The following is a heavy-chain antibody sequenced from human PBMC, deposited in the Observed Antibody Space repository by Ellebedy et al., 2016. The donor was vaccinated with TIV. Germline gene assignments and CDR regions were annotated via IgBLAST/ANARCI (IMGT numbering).Heavy chain of an antibody. D-gene: IGHD7-27*01. Sequence: GESLNISCAASGFIFNNYNLHLVRQAPGQGLEWVAIAHNDETYKFYADSVKGRFTVSRDNSGHTAYLHMSSLRVEDTAVYYCAKDLGFGMDVWGQGTTVTVSS. J-gene: IGHJ6*02. CDR3: AKDLGFGMDV. CDR1: GFIFNNYN. V-gene: IGHV3-30*02. CDR2: AHNDETYK.